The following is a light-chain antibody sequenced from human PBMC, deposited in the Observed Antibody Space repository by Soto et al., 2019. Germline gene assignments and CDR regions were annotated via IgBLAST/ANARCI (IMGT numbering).Light chain of an antibody. J-gene: IGKJ4*01. V-gene: IGKV3-11*01. Sequence: EIVLTQSPATLSLSPGERATLSCRASQSVSKNFAWYQQKPGQAPRLLIHDASNRATGIPARFSGSGSGTDFTLTISSLEPEDFGVYYCQQRSNWPQITFGGGTKVEIK. CDR2: DAS. CDR3: QQRSNWPQIT. CDR1: QSVSKN.